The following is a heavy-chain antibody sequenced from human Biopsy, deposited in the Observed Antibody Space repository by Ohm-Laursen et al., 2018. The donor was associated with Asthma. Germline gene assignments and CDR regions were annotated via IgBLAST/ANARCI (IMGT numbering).Heavy chain of an antibody. V-gene: IGHV4-30-4*01. D-gene: IGHD5-24*01. CDR2: AFHSGTT. J-gene: IGHJ6*02. CDR1: RGYVRTYDYR. Sequence: TLSLTCIVSRGYVRTYDYRWAWIRQPPGKGLEWLGSAFHSGTTDYTPSVARRLSISVDTMRNQFSMTLISVTAADTAVYFCARVAVYGDIFFAIDVWGQGTTVSVS. CDR3: ARVAVYGDIFFAIDV.